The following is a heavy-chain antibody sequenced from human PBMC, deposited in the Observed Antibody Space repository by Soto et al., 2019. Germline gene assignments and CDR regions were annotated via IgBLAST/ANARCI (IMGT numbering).Heavy chain of an antibody. J-gene: IGHJ6*02. Sequence: QVQLVESGGGVVQPGRSLRLSCAGSGFTFSSYGIHWVRQAPGKGLEWVAVISYEGNDKYNADSVKGRFTISRDNSKNTVYLQMNSLRAEDTAVYYCAKSRALYCSGGSCYPLDVWGQGTTVTVSS. CDR3: AKSRALYCSGGSCYPLDV. CDR2: ISYEGNDK. CDR1: GFTFSSYG. V-gene: IGHV3-30*18. D-gene: IGHD2-15*01.